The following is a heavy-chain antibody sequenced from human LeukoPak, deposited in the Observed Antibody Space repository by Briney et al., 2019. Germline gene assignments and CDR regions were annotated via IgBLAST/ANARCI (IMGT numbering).Heavy chain of an antibody. CDR2: ISGSGNTT. CDR1: GFTFSDYY. Sequence: GGSLRLSCAASGFTFSDYYMSWIRQAPGKGLEWVSTISGSGNTTYYADCVKGRFTISRDNTKNTLYLQMDSLRAEDTALYFCAKSNTTSWCSFDYWGQGTPVSVSS. V-gene: IGHV3-23*01. D-gene: IGHD6-13*01. J-gene: IGHJ4*02. CDR3: AKSNTTSWCSFDY.